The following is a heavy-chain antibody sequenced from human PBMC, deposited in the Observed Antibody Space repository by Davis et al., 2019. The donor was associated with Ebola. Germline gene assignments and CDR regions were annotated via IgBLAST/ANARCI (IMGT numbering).Heavy chain of an antibody. CDR1: GSTFTGYY. CDR3: ARPLYSYGPTYYYYYGMDV. CDR2: INPNSGGT. V-gene: IGHV1-2*02. J-gene: IGHJ6*02. D-gene: IGHD5-18*01. Sequence: ASVKVSCKASGSTFTGYYMHWVRQAPGQGLEWMGWINPNSGGTNYAQKFQGRVTMTRDTSISTAYMELSRLRSDDTAVYYCARPLYSYGPTYYYYYGMDVWGQGTTVTVSS.